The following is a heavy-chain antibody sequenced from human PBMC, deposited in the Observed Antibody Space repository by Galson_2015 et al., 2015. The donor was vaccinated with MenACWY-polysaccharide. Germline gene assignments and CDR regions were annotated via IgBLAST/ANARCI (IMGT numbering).Heavy chain of an antibody. V-gene: IGHV3-30*18. CDR3: AKPFYGVNSYGAFNS. Sequence: SLRLSCAASGFPFSSYAIHWVRQAPGKGLEWVAVISYDGSDKYYADSVKGRFTISRDNPKNTLYLQMNSLRAEDTAVYYCAKPFYGVNSYGAFNSWGQGTVFTGSS. CDR1: GFPFSSYA. D-gene: IGHD4-23*01. J-gene: IGHJ3*02. CDR2: ISYDGSDK.